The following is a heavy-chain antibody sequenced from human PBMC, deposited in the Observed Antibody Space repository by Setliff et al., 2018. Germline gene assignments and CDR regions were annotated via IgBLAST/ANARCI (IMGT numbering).Heavy chain of an antibody. CDR2: INPNSGGT. CDR3: ARDRDSSGYYSTD. J-gene: IGHJ4*02. CDR1: GYTFTGYY. V-gene: IGHV1-2*04. D-gene: IGHD3-22*01. Sequence: ASVKVSCKASGYTFTGYYMHWVRQAPGQGLEWMGWINPNSGGTNYAQKFQGWVTMTRDTSISTAYMELSRLRSDDTAVYYCARDRDSSGYYSTDWGQGTLVTVSS.